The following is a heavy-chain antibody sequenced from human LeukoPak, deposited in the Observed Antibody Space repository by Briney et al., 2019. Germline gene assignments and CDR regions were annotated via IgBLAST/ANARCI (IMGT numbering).Heavy chain of an antibody. Sequence: ASVKVSCKASGYTFIGYYMHWVRQAPGQGLEWMGWINAKNGSTNYAQKFQGRVTMTRDTSISTAYMELSRLRSDDTAVYYCARDPANAYDFDPWGQGTLVTVSS. D-gene: IGHD4/OR15-4a*01. V-gene: IGHV1-2*02. CDR2: INAKNGST. CDR1: GYTFIGYY. J-gene: IGHJ5*02. CDR3: ARDPANAYDFDP.